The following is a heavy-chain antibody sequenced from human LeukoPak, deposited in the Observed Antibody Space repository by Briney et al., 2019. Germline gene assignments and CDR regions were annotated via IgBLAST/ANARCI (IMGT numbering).Heavy chain of an antibody. CDR3: ATVVKGELSPDYWFDP. CDR1: GYTFTIYG. D-gene: IGHD3-16*02. V-gene: IGHV1-18*01. Sequence: ASVTVSCKASGYTFTIYGISWVRQAPGQGGEGMGWISAYNGNTNYAQKLQGRVTMTTDTSTSTAYMELRSLRSEDTAVYYCATVVKGELSPDYWFDPWGQGTLVTVSS. J-gene: IGHJ5*02. CDR2: ISAYNGNT.